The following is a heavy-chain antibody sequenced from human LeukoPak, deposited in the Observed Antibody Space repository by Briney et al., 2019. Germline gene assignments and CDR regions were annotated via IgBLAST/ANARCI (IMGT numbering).Heavy chain of an antibody. V-gene: IGHV4-59*12. J-gene: IGHJ1*01. D-gene: IGHD2-2*01. CDR3: ARGKQLLRMTAEYFQH. CDR1: GGSISSSY. Sequence: SETLSLTCTVSGGSISSSYWSWIRQPPGKGLEWIGYIHYSGSTNYNPSLKSRVTISVDRSKNQFSLKLSSVTAADTAVYYCARGKQLLRMTAEYFQHWGQGTLVTVSS. CDR2: IHYSGST.